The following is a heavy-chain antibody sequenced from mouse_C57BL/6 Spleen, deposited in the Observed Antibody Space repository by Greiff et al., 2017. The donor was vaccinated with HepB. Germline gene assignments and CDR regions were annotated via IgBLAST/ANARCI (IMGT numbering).Heavy chain of an antibody. D-gene: IGHD3-3*01. J-gene: IGHJ2*01. CDR2: IYPGSGST. V-gene: IGHV1-55*01. CDR3: AREGTRNYFDY. Sequence: QVQLQQPGAELVKPGASVKMSCKASGYTFTSYWITWVKQRPGQGLEWIGDIYPGSGSTNYNEKFKSKATLTVDTPSSTAYMQLSSLTSEDSAVYYCAREGTRNYFDYWGQGTTLTVSS. CDR1: GYTFTSYW.